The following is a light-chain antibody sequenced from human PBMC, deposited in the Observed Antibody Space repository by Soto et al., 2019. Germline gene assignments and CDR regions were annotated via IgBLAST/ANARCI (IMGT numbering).Light chain of an antibody. CDR1: SSDVGGYDH. CDR3: SSFTSSSTHWV. V-gene: IGLV2-14*01. J-gene: IGLJ3*02. Sequence: QSALTQPASVSGSPGQSITISCTGTSSDVGGYDHVSWYQQHPGEVPKLIIYEVSNRPSGVSNRFSGSKSGNTASLTISGLQAEDEADYYCSSFTSSSTHWVFGGGTKLTVL. CDR2: EVS.